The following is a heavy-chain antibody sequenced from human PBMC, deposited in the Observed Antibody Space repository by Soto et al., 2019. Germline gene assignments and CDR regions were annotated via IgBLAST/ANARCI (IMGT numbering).Heavy chain of an antibody. CDR1: GFAFDQYW. Sequence: PGGSLRLSCVASGFAFDQYWMHWVRQAAGKGLEWVSRISHDGARIYYADFAKGRFTIAIDNAKCAQFLQMRIVRGIDTAVYYCTGGSRPSSTGTGAHWCRGALHTVSS. J-gene: IGHJ4*02. D-gene: IGHD1-1*01. CDR2: ISHDGARI. CDR3: TGGSRPSSTGTGAH. V-gene: IGHV3-74*01.